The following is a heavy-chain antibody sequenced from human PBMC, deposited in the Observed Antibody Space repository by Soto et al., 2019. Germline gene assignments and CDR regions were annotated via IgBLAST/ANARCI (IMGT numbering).Heavy chain of an antibody. CDR3: ARHALWDCSSTSCYDYNWFDP. V-gene: IGHV4-34*01. Sequence: SETLSLTCAVYGGSFSGYYWSWIRQPPGKGLEWIGEINHSGSTNYNPSLKSRVTISVDTSKNQFSLKLSSVTAADTAVYYCARHALWDCSSTSCYDYNWFDPWGQGTLVTVSS. D-gene: IGHD2-2*01. CDR2: INHSGST. J-gene: IGHJ5*02. CDR1: GGSFSGYY.